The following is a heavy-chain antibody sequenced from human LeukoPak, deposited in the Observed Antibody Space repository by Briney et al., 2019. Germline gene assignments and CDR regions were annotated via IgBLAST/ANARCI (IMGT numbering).Heavy chain of an antibody. CDR2: IKQDGSEK. Sequence: GGSLRLSCAASGFSFSSYWMNWVRQAPGKGLEWVASIKQDGSEKYYVDSVKGRFTISRDNSKNTVYLQMNSLRAEDTAVYYCARRPEEYYFDYWGQGTLVTVSS. J-gene: IGHJ4*02. CDR3: ARRPEEYYFDY. CDR1: GFSFSSYW. D-gene: IGHD3-10*01. V-gene: IGHV3-7*01.